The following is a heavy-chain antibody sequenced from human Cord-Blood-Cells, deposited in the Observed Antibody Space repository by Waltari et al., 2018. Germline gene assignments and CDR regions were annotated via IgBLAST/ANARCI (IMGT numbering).Heavy chain of an antibody. CDR1: GFTFGSYW. V-gene: IGHV3-7*01. CDR2: IKQDGSEK. Sequence: EVQLVESGGGLVQPGGSLRLSCAASGFTFGSYWMSWVRQAPGKGLEWVANIKQDGSEKYYVDSVKGRFTISRDNAKNSLYLQMNSLRAEDTAVYYCARGTTTMVRGVFDYWGQGTLVTVSS. J-gene: IGHJ4*02. CDR3: ARGTTTMVRGVFDY. D-gene: IGHD3-10*01.